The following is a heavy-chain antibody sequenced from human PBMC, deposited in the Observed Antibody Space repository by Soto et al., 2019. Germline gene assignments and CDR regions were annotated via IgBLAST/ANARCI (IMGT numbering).Heavy chain of an antibody. V-gene: IGHV4-39*02. CDR3: AAMVRGDHPTGEIDY. CDR1: GGSISSSSYY. Sequence: QLQLQESGPGLVKPSETLSLTCSVSGGSISSSSYYWGWIRQPPGKGLEWIGSIYYSGNTYYNPSLKSRVTISVDTSKNHFSLKLSSVTAADTAVYYCAAMVRGDHPTGEIDYWGQGTLVTVSS. CDR2: IYYSGNT. J-gene: IGHJ4*02. D-gene: IGHD3-10*01.